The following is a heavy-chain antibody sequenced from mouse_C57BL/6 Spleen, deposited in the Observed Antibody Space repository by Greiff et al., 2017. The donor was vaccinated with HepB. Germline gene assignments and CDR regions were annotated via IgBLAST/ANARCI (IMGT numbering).Heavy chain of an antibody. J-gene: IGHJ4*01. D-gene: IGHD2-1*01. CDR1: GYTFTSYW. CDR3: AGNLYYGNPYAMDY. Sequence: VQLQHPGAELVRPGTSVKLSCKASGYTFTSYWMHWVKQRPGQGLEWIGVIDPSDSYTNYNQKFKGKATLTVDTSSSTAYMQLSSLTSEDSAVYYCAGNLYYGNPYAMDYWGQGTSVTVSS. CDR2: IDPSDSYT. V-gene: IGHV1-59*01.